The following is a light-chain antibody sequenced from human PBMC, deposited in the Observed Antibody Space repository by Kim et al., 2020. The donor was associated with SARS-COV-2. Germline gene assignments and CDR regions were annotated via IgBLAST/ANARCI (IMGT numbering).Light chain of an antibody. CDR1: SLRSYY. CDR3: NSRDSNDNVV. J-gene: IGLJ2*01. CDR2: GKN. V-gene: IGLV3-19*01. Sequence: SSELTQDPAVSVALGQTVRITCQGDSLRSYYATWYQPKPGQAPILVIYGKNNRPSGIPDRFSGSSSGNTASLTITGTQAGDEADSYCNSRDSNDNVVFGG.